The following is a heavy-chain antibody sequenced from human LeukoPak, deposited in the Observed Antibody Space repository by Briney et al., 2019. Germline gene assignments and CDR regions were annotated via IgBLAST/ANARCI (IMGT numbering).Heavy chain of an antibody. D-gene: IGHD2-15*01. CDR1: GFTFSNYW. V-gene: IGHV3-7*04. Sequence: GGSLRLSCAASGFTFSNYWMHWVRQAPGKGLEWVANINQDGGEKYYVDSVKGRFTISRDNAKNSLYLQMNSLRAEDTAVYYCARGDKFSGDYWGQGTLVTVSS. J-gene: IGHJ4*02. CDR2: INQDGGEK. CDR3: ARGDKFSGDY.